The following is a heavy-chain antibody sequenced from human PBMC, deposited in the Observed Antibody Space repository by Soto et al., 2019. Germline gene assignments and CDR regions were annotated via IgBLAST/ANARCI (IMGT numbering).Heavy chain of an antibody. Sequence: QVQLQESGPGLVKPSETLSLTCTVSDDSSSSYNWSWIRQPPGRRLEWIGYIDSNGGTSYNPSLQSRVTISIATSSKQLSLKLSSVTAADTAVYYCVRQGFGRLHGLVDVWGQGTTVTVSS. J-gene: IGHJ6*02. CDR2: IDSNGGT. CDR1: DDSSSSYN. D-gene: IGHD3-10*01. V-gene: IGHV4-59*08. CDR3: VRQGFGRLHGLVDV.